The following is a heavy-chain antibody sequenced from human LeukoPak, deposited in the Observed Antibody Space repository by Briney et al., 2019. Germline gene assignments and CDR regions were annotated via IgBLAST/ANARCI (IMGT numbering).Heavy chain of an antibody. CDR2: INHSGST. J-gene: IGHJ5*02. Sequence: KTSETLSLTCAVYGGSFSGYYWSWIRQPPGKGLEWIGEINHSGSTNYNPSLKSRVTISVDTSKNQFSLKLSSVTAADTAVYYCARVGLGHCSGGSCYSRWFDPWGQGTLVTVSS. CDR1: GGSFSGYY. V-gene: IGHV4-34*01. D-gene: IGHD2-15*01. CDR3: ARVGLGHCSGGSCYSRWFDP.